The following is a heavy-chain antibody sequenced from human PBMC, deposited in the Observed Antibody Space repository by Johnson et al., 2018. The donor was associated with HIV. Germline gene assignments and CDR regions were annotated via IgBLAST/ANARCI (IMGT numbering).Heavy chain of an antibody. V-gene: IGHV3-30*04. CDR2: ISYDGSYK. D-gene: IGHD6-6*01. Sequence: QVQLVESGGGVVQPGRSLRLSCAASGFTFSSYAMHWVRQAPGKGLEWVAVISYDGSYKYFAASVKGRLTISRDNSKNTLYLQMNNLRAEDTAVYYCAKVSQQQLGAFDIWGQGTMVTVSS. J-gene: IGHJ3*02. CDR1: GFTFSSYA. CDR3: AKVSQQQLGAFDI.